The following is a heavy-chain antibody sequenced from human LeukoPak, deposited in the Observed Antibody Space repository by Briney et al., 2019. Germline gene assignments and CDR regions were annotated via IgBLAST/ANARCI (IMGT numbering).Heavy chain of an antibody. D-gene: IGHD2-15*01. Sequence: PSETLSLTCTVSGGSISSYYWSWIRQPPGKGLEWIGYIYYSGSTSYSPSLKSRVTISVDTSKNQFSLKLSSVTAADTAVYYCARRYCSGGSCSDAFDIWGHGTMVTVSS. V-gene: IGHV4-59*01. CDR2: IYYSGST. CDR1: GGSISSYY. CDR3: ARRYCSGGSCSDAFDI. J-gene: IGHJ3*02.